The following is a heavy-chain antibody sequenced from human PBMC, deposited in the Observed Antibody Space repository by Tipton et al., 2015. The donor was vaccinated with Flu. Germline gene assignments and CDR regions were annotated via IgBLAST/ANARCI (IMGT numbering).Heavy chain of an antibody. CDR3: ARDITAPDYFDPFEAHGLHQGLDV. Sequence: QLVQSGAEVKKAGESLKISCKGSGYTFSNDWIGWVRQRPGKGLEWMGIIYPGDSDTRYSPSFQGQVTISVDVSKNQITLRLTSVAAADTATYYCARDITAPDYFDPFEAHGLHQGLDVWGQGTAVTVSS. D-gene: IGHD3-22*01. CDR1: GYTFSNDW. V-gene: IGHV5-51*03. CDR2: IYPGDSDT. J-gene: IGHJ6*02.